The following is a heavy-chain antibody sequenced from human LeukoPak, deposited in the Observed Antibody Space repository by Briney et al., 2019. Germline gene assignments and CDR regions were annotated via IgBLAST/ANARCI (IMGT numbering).Heavy chain of an antibody. CDR1: GGSISSYY. Sequence: SETLSLTCTVSGGSISSYYWSWVRQPAGKGLEWIGRLYTSGSTNYNPSLKSRVTMSVDTSKNQFSLKLTSMTAADTAVYYCARGGSSGYYYGWGQGTLVTVSS. CDR2: LYTSGST. J-gene: IGHJ4*02. V-gene: IGHV4-4*07. CDR3: ARGGSSGYYYG. D-gene: IGHD3-22*01.